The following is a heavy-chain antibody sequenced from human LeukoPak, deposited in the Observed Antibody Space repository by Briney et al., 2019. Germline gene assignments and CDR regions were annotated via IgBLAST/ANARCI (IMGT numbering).Heavy chain of an antibody. CDR2: IYYSGST. J-gene: IGHJ4*02. CDR1: GGSISSYH. CDR3: ARYDYYGSGSYSFDY. D-gene: IGHD3-10*01. V-gene: IGHV4-59*01. Sequence: SETLSLTCTVSGGSISSYHWSWIRQPPGKGLECIGYIYYSGSTHYNPSLKSRVTISVDTSKNQFSLKLSSVTAADTAVYYCARYDYYGSGSYSFDYWGQGILVTVSS.